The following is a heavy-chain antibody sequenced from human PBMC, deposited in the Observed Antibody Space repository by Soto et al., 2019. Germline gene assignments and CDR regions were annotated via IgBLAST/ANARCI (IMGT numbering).Heavy chain of an antibody. D-gene: IGHD2-15*01. CDR1: GFTFSSSA. J-gene: IGHJ5*02. CDR2: ISASGGTT. Sequence: GGSLRLSCAASGFTFSSSAMTWVRQAPGKGLEWVSTISASGGTTYYADSVKGRFTISRDNPKNTLYLQMNSLRAEDTAVYYCAQVVVVAATYWFDPWGQGTLVTVSS. V-gene: IGHV3-23*01. CDR3: AQVVVVAATYWFDP.